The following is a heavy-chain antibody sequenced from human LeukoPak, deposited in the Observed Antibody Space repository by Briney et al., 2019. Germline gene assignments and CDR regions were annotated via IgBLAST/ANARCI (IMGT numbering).Heavy chain of an antibody. CDR2: ISGTGGST. CDR3: AREGGGSYTQVGYFDY. Sequence: PGGSLRLSCAASGFTFSSYAMSWVRQAPGKGLEWVSTISGTGGSTYYADSVKGQFTISRDNSKNTLYLQMNSLRAEDTAVYYCAREGGGSYTQVGYFDYWGQGTLVTVSS. D-gene: IGHD1-26*01. J-gene: IGHJ4*02. V-gene: IGHV3-23*01. CDR1: GFTFSSYA.